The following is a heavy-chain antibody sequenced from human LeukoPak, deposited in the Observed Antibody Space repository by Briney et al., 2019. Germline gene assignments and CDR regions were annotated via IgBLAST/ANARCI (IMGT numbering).Heavy chain of an antibody. CDR2: TYHSGST. Sequence: SQTLSLTCAVSGGSISSGGYSWSWIRQPPGKGLEWIGYTYHSGSTYYNPSLKSRVTISVDRSKNQFSLKLSSVTAADTAVYYCARMVAAAGTANYYYYGMDVWGQGTTVTVSS. J-gene: IGHJ6*02. CDR1: GGSISSGGYS. CDR3: ARMVAAAGTANYYYYGMDV. V-gene: IGHV4-30-2*01. D-gene: IGHD6-13*01.